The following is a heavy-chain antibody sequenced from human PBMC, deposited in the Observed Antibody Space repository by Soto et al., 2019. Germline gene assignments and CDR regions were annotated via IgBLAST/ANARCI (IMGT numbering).Heavy chain of an antibody. D-gene: IGHD2-15*01. J-gene: IGHJ4*02. V-gene: IGHV3-7*03. CDR2: IIQDGRAI. CDR3: ARGGELSLLPLDY. CDR1: GFSSSDYW. Sequence: GSLRLSCAASGFSSSDYWMSWVRQAPGRGLEWVAHIIQDGRAIYYVDSVRGRFTISRDSAGNSVFLEMHRLRVEDTAVYYCARGGELSLLPLDYWGLGTLVTVSS.